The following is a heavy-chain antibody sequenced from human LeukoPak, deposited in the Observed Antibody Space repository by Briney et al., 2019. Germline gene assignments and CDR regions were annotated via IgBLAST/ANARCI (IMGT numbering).Heavy chain of an antibody. CDR2: INPSGGST. CDR1: GYTFTSYY. CDR3: ARSPGRYDFWSGYPNWFDP. D-gene: IGHD3-3*01. J-gene: IGHJ5*02. Sequence: ASVKVSCKASGYTFTSYYMHWVRQAPGQGLEWMGIINPSGGSTSYAQKFQGRVTMTRDTSTSTVYMELSSLRSEDTAVYYCARSPGRYDFWSGYPNWFDPWGQGTLVTVSS. V-gene: IGHV1-46*01.